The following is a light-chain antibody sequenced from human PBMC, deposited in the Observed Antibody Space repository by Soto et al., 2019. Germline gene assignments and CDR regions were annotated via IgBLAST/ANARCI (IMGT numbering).Light chain of an antibody. CDR2: DAS. CDR1: QFINKW. CDR3: LHYDLYPLT. V-gene: IGKV1-5*01. J-gene: IGKJ1*01. Sequence: DIQMTQSPSTLSASIGDRVIITCRASQFINKWLAWHQQQPGKTPKVLISDASILETGVSSRFSGSGFGTEFTLTIDNLQPDDFATYYCLHYDLYPLTFGQGTRVEIK.